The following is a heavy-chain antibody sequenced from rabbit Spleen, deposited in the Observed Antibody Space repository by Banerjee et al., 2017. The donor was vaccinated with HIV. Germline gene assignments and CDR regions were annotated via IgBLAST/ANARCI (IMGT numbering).Heavy chain of an antibody. J-gene: IGHJ4*01. D-gene: IGHD1-1*01. Sequence: QEQLEESGGDLVKPEGSLTLTCTASGFSFSSSYWICWFRQAPGKGPEWIACIYNGDGSTYYASWAKGRFTISKTSSPTVTLQMPSLTAADTATYFCARSLSNDKTAFNLWGQGTLVTVS. CDR1: GFSFSSSYW. V-gene: IGHV1S45*01. CDR2: IYNGDGST. CDR3: ARSLSNDKTAFNL.